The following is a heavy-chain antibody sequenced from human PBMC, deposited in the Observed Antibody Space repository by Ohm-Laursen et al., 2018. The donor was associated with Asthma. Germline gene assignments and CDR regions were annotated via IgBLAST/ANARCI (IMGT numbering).Heavy chain of an antibody. CDR3: ARDDCSSTSCHQSWFDP. J-gene: IGHJ5*02. CDR2: INSDGSST. CDR1: EFTVSSNY. Sequence: SLRLSCAAPEFTVSSNYMSWVRQAPGKGLVWVSRINSDGSSTSYADSVKGRFTISRDNAKNTLYLQMNSLRAEDTAVYYCARDDCSSTSCHQSWFDPWGQGTLVTVSS. D-gene: IGHD2-2*01. V-gene: IGHV3-74*01.